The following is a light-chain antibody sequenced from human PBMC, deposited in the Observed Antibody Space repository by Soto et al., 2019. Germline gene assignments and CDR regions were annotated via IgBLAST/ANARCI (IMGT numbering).Light chain of an antibody. CDR2: ATS. CDR3: QHYNDFSWT. J-gene: IGKJ1*01. CDR1: QSISIL. V-gene: IGKV1-5*03. Sequence: DIHLTQSPSTLSASVGDRVTITCRASQSISILFAWYQQKPGKAPNLLIYATSTLETGVPSRFSCSGSGTESTLTISGLQPDESATYYCQHYNDFSWTFGQGTKVEIK.